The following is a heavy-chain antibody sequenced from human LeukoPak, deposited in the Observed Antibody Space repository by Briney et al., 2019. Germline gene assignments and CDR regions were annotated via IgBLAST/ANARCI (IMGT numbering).Heavy chain of an antibody. D-gene: IGHD6-19*01. CDR3: AATGAGRGWYFGELQT. CDR1: GGSISNYY. V-gene: IGHV4-4*07. J-gene: IGHJ5*02. Sequence: SETLSLTCTVSGGSISNYYWTWVRQSAGKGLGWIGCLSPSGTTNYSPSLKNRVSVSGDTSKRQFSLSLRSVTAADTAMYYCAATGAGRGWYFGELQTWGQGILVAVS. CDR2: LSPSGTT.